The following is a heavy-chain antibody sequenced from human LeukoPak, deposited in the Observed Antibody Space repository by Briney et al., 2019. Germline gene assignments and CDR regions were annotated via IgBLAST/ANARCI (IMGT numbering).Heavy chain of an antibody. CDR1: GGSISSYY. V-gene: IGHV4-59*01. J-gene: IGHJ3*02. D-gene: IGHD6-19*01. Sequence: SETLSLTCTVSGGSISSYYWSWIRQPPGKGLEWIGFIYYSGSTNYNPSLKSRVTISVDTSKNQFSLKLNSVTAADTAVYYCARFLSDSSGWNADAFDIWGQGTMVTVSS. CDR3: ARFLSDSSGWNADAFDI. CDR2: IYYSGST.